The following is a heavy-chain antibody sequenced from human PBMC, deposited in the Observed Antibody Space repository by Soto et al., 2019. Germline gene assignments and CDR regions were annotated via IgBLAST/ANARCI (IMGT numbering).Heavy chain of an antibody. V-gene: IGHV3-30-3*01. D-gene: IGHD6-25*01. CDR3: ARDSGYGGNSDY. J-gene: IGHJ4*02. Sequence: ESGGGVVQPGRSLRLSCAASGFTFSSYAMHWVRQAPGKGLEWVAVISYDGSNKYYADSVKGRFTISRDNSKNTLYLQMNSLRAEDTAVYYCARDSGYGGNSDYWGQGTLVTVSS. CDR1: GFTFSSYA. CDR2: ISYDGSNK.